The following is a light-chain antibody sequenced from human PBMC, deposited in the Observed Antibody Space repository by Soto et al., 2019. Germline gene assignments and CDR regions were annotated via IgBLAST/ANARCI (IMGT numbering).Light chain of an antibody. J-gene: IGKJ4*01. Sequence: EIVLTQSPGTLSLSPGERATLSCRASQSVSSSYLAWYQQKPGQAPRLLIYGASNRATGIPDRFSGSGSGTDFTLTISRLEPEDFAVYYCQQSGTSPPVAFGGGTKVDI. CDR1: QSVSSSY. CDR3: QQSGTSPPVA. V-gene: IGKV3-20*01. CDR2: GAS.